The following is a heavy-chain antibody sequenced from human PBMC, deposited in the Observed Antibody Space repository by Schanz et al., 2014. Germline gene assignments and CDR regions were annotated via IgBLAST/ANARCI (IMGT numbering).Heavy chain of an antibody. D-gene: IGHD3-22*01. CDR3: AREVGLYDRGWFDP. CDR1: GGTFSTYP. J-gene: IGHJ5*02. Sequence: QVQLVQSGAEVKKPGASVKVSCKASGGTFSTYPINWLRQAPGQGLEWMGRIIPILGIANYAQKFQGRVTITADKSTFTAYMELSSLRSEDTAVYYCAREVGLYDRGWFDPWGQGTLVTVSS. V-gene: IGHV1-69*04. CDR2: IIPILGIA.